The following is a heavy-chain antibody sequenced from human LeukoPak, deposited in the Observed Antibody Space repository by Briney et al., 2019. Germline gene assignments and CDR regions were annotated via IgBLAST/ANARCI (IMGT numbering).Heavy chain of an antibody. J-gene: IGHJ3*02. D-gene: IGHD3-22*01. CDR3: ARGRGSGSRWEAFDI. CDR2: ISAYNGNT. Sequence: ASVKVSCKASGYTFTSYGISWVRQAPGQGLEWMGWISAYNGNTNYAQKLQGRVTMTTDTSTSTAYMELRRLRSVDTAVYYCARGRGSGSRWEAFDIWGQGTMVTVSS. CDR1: GYTFTSYG. V-gene: IGHV1-18*01.